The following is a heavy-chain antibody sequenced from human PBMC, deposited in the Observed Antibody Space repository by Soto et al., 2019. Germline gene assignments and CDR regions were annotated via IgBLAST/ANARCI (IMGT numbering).Heavy chain of an antibody. CDR1: GGSISSSNW. CDR3: ASKKIAARRGGWFDP. D-gene: IGHD6-6*01. V-gene: IGHV4-4*02. Sequence: PSETLSLTCAVSGGSISSSNWWSWVRQPPGKGLEWIGEIYHSGSTNYNPSLKSRVTISVDKSKNQFSLKLSPVTAADTAVYYCASKKIAARRGGWFDPWGQGTLVTVSS. CDR2: IYHSGST. J-gene: IGHJ5*02.